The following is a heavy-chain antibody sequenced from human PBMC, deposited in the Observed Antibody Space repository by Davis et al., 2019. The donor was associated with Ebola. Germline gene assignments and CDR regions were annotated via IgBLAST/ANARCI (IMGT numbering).Heavy chain of an antibody. J-gene: IGHJ4*02. D-gene: IGHD6-6*01. CDR1: GFTFSDYY. V-gene: IGHV3-11*01. Sequence: GESLKISCAASGFTFSDYYMSWIRQAPGKGLEWVSYISSSGSTIYYADSVKGRFTISRDNAKNSLYLQMNSLRAEDTAVYYCARSSIAARSPPYFDYWGQGTLVTVS. CDR3: ARSSIAARSPPYFDY. CDR2: ISSSGSTI.